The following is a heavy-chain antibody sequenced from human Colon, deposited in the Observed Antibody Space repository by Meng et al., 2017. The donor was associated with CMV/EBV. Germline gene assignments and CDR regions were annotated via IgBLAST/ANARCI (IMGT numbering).Heavy chain of an antibody. V-gene: IGHV4-31*03. D-gene: IGHD2-2*02. Sequence: SETLSLTCNVSNGSISSTAYYWTWVRQHPGKGLEWVGYIYYSGTAYHNPSLKSRLTISLDTSKNLCSMKLNSVTAADTAVYYCAREGGVVPAAIFAFDIWGQGTMVTVSS. CDR3: AREGGVVPAAIFAFDI. J-gene: IGHJ3*02. CDR1: NGSISSTAYY. CDR2: IYYSGTA.